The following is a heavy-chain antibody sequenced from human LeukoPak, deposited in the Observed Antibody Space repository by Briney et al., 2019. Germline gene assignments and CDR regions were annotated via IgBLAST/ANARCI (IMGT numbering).Heavy chain of an antibody. CDR3: ATDIHCSSTSCNAY. D-gene: IGHD2-2*01. J-gene: IGHJ4*02. Sequence: ASVKVSCKASGYTFTGYYMHWVRQAPGQGIEWTGWINPNSGGTNYAQKFQGRVTMTRDTSISTAYMELSRLRSDDTAVYYCATDIHCSSTSCNAYWGQGTLVTVSS. V-gene: IGHV1-2*02. CDR2: INPNSGGT. CDR1: GYTFTGYY.